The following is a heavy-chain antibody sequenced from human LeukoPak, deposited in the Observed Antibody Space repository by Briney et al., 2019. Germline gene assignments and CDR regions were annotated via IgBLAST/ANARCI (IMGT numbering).Heavy chain of an antibody. CDR1: GFTVSSNY. V-gene: IGHV3-53*01. Sequence: PGGSLRLSCAASGFTVSSNYMSWVRQAPGKGLEWVSVIYSGGSTYYADSVKGRFTISRDNSKNTLYLQMNSLRAEDTAVYYCAKDLTRWLRYFDYWGQGTLVTVSS. D-gene: IGHD3-9*01. CDR3: AKDLTRWLRYFDY. CDR2: IYSGGST. J-gene: IGHJ4*02.